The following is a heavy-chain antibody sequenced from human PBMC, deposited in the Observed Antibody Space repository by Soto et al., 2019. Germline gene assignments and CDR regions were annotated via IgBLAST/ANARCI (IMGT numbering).Heavy chain of an antibody. Sequence: SVKVSCKASGGTFSSYAISWVRQAPGQGLEWMGGIIPIFGTANYAQKFQGRVTITADESTSAAYMELSSLRSEDTAVYYSARSGQQLALNWFDPWGQGTLVTVSS. CDR3: ARSGQQLALNWFDP. V-gene: IGHV1-69*13. D-gene: IGHD6-13*01. CDR1: GGTFSSYA. CDR2: IIPIFGTA. J-gene: IGHJ5*02.